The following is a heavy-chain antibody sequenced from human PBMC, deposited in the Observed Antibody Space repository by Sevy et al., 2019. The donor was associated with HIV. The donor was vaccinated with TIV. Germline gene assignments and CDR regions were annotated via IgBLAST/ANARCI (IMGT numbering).Heavy chain of an antibody. J-gene: IGHJ6*02. Sequence: GGSLRLSCAASGFPFSNYAMSWVRQAPGKGLEWVSAISGSGGSIYYGDSVKGRFTISRDNSKNTLYLQMNSLRADDTAVYYCAKLMGHNSDVGGMDVWGQGTTVTVSS. D-gene: IGHD1-20*01. V-gene: IGHV3-23*01. CDR2: ISGSGGSI. CDR1: GFPFSNYA. CDR3: AKLMGHNSDVGGMDV.